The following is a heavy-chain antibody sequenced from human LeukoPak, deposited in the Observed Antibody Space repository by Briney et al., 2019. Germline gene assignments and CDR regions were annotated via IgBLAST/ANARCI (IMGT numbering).Heavy chain of an antibody. V-gene: IGHV3-11*01. CDR2: ISSSGSTI. J-gene: IGHJ3*02. D-gene: IGHD3-22*01. CDR3: ARGSYYDSSGLKNDAFDI. CDR1: GFIFSDYY. Sequence: GGSLRLSCAASGFIFSDYYMSWIRQAPGKGLEWVSYISSSGSTIYYADSVKGRFTISRDNAKNSLYLQMNSLRAEDTAVYYCARGSYYDSSGLKNDAFDIWGQGTMVTVSS.